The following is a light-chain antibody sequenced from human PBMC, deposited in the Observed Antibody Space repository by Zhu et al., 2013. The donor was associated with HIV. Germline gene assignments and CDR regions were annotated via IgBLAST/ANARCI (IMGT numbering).Light chain of an antibody. J-gene: IGKJ3*01. Sequence: DIHMTQSPSSLSASVGDRVTITCRATQSISTHLNWFQQISGKAPKLLTYAASKLQSGVPSRFSARGSGTEFTLTITSLQPQDFATYYCHHVNDNPAFGPGTKV. CDR1: QSISTH. CDR3: HHVNDNPA. CDR2: AAS. V-gene: IGKV1-17*01.